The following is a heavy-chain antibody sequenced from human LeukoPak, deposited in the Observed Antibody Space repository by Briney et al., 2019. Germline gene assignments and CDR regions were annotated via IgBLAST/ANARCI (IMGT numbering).Heavy chain of an antibody. J-gene: IGHJ4*02. CDR1: GFSFSSSS. V-gene: IGHV3-21*01. CDR2: ISGSSSYI. Sequence: GGSLRLSCAASGFSFSSSSMNWVRQAPGKGLEWVSSISGSSSYIYYADSVKGRFTISRDNARNSLYLQMSSLRAEDTALYYCARDLEAYCSGGSCQAFDYWGQGTLVTVSS. D-gene: IGHD2-15*01. CDR3: ARDLEAYCSGGSCQAFDY.